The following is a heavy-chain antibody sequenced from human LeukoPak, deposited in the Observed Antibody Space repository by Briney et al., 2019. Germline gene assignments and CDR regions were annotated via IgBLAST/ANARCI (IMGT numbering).Heavy chain of an antibody. Sequence: GGSLRLSCEASGFTFNTYSMNWARQAPGKGLEWVSVIYSGGSTYYADSVKGRLTISRDNSKNTLYLQMNSLRAEDTAVYYCAKVPQLRYFDWLSKGYYYYYYMDVWGKGTTVTISS. J-gene: IGHJ6*03. V-gene: IGHV3-53*01. CDR3: AKVPQLRYFDWLSKGYYYYYYMDV. D-gene: IGHD3-9*01. CDR2: IYSGGST. CDR1: GFTFNTYS.